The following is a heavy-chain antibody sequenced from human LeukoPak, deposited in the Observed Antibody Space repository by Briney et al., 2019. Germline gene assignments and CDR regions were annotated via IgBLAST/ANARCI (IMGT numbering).Heavy chain of an antibody. CDR3: SRGLSRDFVVVPAAIHMDV. V-gene: IGHV1-18*01. CDR1: GYTFTSYG. CDR2: ISAYNGNT. J-gene: IGHJ6*03. D-gene: IGHD2-2*02. Sequence: ASVKVSCKASGYTFTSYGISWVRQAPGQGLEWMGWISAYNGNTNYAQKLQGRVTITTDTSTSTAYMELRSLRSDGPAVYYCSRGLSRDFVVVPAAIHMDVLGKGTTVTVSS.